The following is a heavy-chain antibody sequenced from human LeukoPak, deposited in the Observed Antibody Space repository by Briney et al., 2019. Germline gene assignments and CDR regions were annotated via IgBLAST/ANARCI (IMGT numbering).Heavy chain of an antibody. J-gene: IGHJ4*02. V-gene: IGHV4-30-4*08. CDR3: AREERRDDYKFDY. CDR2: ISYSGSTYT. D-gene: IGHD5-24*01. CDR1: GGSISSGDYY. Sequence: SQTLSLTCTVSGGSISSGDYYWSWIRQPPGKGLEWIGYISYSGSTYTYYNPSLKSRVTISVDTSKNQFSLKLSSVTAADTAVYYCAREERRDDYKFDYCGQGTLVTVSS.